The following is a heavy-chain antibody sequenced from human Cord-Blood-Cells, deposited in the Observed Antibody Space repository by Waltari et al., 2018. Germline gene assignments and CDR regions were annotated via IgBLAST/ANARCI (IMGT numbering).Heavy chain of an antibody. J-gene: IGHJ5*02. CDR1: GFPFTIYA. Sequence: QVQLVVSGGGVAQPGRSLRLPVAPPGFPFTIYALPWVRQAPGKGLECVAVISYDGSNKYYADSVKGRFTISRDNSKNTLYLQMNSLRAEDTAVYYCARDRDSSNWFDPWGQGTLVTVSS. CDR2: ISYDGSNK. D-gene: IGHD6-13*01. V-gene: IGHV3-30-3*01. CDR3: ARDRDSSNWFDP.